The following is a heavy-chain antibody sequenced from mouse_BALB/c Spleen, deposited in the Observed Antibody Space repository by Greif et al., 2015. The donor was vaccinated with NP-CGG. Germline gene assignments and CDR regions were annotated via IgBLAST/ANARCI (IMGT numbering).Heavy chain of an antibody. D-gene: IGHD1-1*01. J-gene: IGHJ4*01. CDR1: GYTFTSYW. Sequence: VQLQQSGAELAKPGASVKMSCKASGYTFTSYWMHWVKQRPGQGLEWIGYINPSTGYTEYNQRFKDKATLTADKSSSTAYMQLSSLTSEDSAVYYCARRGTTVVASMDYWSQGTSVTVSS. CDR3: ARRGTTVVASMDY. V-gene: IGHV1-7*01. CDR2: INPSTGYT.